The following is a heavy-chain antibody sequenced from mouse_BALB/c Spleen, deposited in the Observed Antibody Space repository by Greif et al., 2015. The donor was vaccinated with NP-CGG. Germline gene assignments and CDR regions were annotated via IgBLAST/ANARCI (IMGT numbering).Heavy chain of an antibody. V-gene: IGHV3-8*02. CDR3: ARGTYGSSYEFAY. CDR1: GDSITSGY. J-gene: IGHJ3*01. D-gene: IGHD1-1*01. CDR2: ISYSGST. Sequence: VQLQQSGPSLVKPSQTLSLTCSVTGDSITSGYWNWIRKFPGNKLEYMGYISYSGSTYYNPSLKSRISITRDTSKNQYYLQLNSVTTEDTATYYCARGTYGSSYEFAYWGQGTLVTVSA.